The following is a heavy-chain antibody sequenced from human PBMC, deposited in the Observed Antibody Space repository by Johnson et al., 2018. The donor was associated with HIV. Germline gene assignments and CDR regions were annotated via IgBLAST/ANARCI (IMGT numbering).Heavy chain of an antibody. CDR2: IRFDGSNK. V-gene: IGHV3-30*02. CDR1: GFTFTSHG. CDR3: AKHNGLDSSWPFDAFDI. J-gene: IGHJ3*02. D-gene: IGHD6-13*01. Sequence: QVQLVESGGGVVQPGRSLRLSCAVSGFTFTSHGMHWVRQAPGKGLEWVAVIRFDGSNKYYVDSVKGRFTISRDSSKNTLYLQMNSLRPEDTAVYYCAKHNGLDSSWPFDAFDIWGQGTRVTVSS.